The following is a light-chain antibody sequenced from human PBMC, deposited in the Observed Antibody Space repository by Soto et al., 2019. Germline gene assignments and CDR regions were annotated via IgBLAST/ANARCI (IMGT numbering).Light chain of an antibody. V-gene: IGKV3-15*01. CDR1: QSVSSN. CDR3: QQYITWNT. Sequence: EIVMTQSPATLSVSPGERATLSCRASQSVSSNLAWYQQKPGQAPRLLIYGASTRATGIPARFSGSGSGTEFTLTISGLQSEDFAVYYCQQYITWNTFGQGTKLEIK. CDR2: GAS. J-gene: IGKJ2*01.